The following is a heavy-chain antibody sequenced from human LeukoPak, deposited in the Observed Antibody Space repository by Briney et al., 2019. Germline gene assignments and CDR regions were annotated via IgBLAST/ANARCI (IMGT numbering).Heavy chain of an antibody. CDR2: ISGSGGST. J-gene: IGHJ4*02. CDR1: GFTFSSYA. V-gene: IGHV3-23*01. Sequence: PGRSLRLSCAASGFTFSSYAMHWVRQAPGKGLEWVSAISGSGGSTYYADSVKGRFTISRDNSKNTLYLQMNSLRAEDTAVYYCAIKDDILTGFDYWGQGTLVTVSS. CDR3: AIKDDILTGFDY. D-gene: IGHD3-9*01.